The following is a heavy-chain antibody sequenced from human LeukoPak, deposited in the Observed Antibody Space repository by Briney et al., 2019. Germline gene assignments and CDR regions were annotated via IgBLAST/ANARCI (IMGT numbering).Heavy chain of an antibody. CDR3: ARVSGSLERQSDLDY. CDR2: ISGDSTYI. J-gene: IGHJ4*02. D-gene: IGHD1-1*01. Sequence: GGSLRLSCAASGFTFASYSMNWVRQAPGKGMEWVSSISGDSTYIYNAGSVKGRFTISIDNAQASLYLQMISLRADDTAVYYCARVSGSLERQSDLDYWGQGTLVIVSS. V-gene: IGHV3-21*01. CDR1: GFTFASYS.